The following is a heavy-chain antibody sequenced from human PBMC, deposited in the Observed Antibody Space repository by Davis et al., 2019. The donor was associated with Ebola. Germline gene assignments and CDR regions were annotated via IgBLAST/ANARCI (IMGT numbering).Heavy chain of an antibody. CDR1: GGSVSSGSYY. CDR2: VYYSGST. Sequence: MPSETLSLTCTVSGGSVSSGSYYWSWIRQPPGKGLEWIGYVYYSGSTYYNPSLKSRVTISVDTSKNQFSLKLSSVTDADTAVYYCAGQDIVATIIDYWGQGTLVTVSS. D-gene: IGHD5-12*01. J-gene: IGHJ4*02. CDR3: AGQDIVATIIDY. V-gene: IGHV4-39*01.